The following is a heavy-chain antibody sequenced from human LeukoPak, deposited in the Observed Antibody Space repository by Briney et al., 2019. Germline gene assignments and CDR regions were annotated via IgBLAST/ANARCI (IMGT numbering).Heavy chain of an antibody. Sequence: PGGSLRLSCAASGFTFSSYAMSWVRQAPGKGLEWVSAISGSGGSTYYADSVKGRFTISRDNSKNTLYLQMNSLRAEDTAVYYCAKGYCTNGVCYSDDWYFDLWGRGTLVTVSS. V-gene: IGHV3-23*01. D-gene: IGHD2-8*01. CDR2: ISGSGGST. J-gene: IGHJ2*01. CDR1: GFTFSSYA. CDR3: AKGYCTNGVCYSDDWYFDL.